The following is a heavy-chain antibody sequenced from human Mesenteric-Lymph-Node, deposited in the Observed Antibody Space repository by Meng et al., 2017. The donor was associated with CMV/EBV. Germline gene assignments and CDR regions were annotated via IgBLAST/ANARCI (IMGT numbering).Heavy chain of an antibody. CDR3: ARGPGAGTPLGFDY. V-gene: IGHV1-69*05. D-gene: IGHD1/OR15-1a*01. CDR1: GGTLTSFA. J-gene: IGHJ4*02. CDR2: IIPMFDAA. Sequence: SGGTLTSFAINWLRQTPGQGFEWVGTIIPMFDAAQYSQKFTGRVSVTTNESTTTAFMELSSLRPDDTAVYYCARGPGAGTPLGFDYWGQGTLVTVSS.